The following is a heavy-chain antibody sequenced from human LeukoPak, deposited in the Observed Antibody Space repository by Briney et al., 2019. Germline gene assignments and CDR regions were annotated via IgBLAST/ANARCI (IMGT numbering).Heavy chain of an antibody. CDR3: ARGADGVSSNSRGWFDP. CDR1: GFTFSSYA. CDR2: ISGSGGST. D-gene: IGHD2-15*01. Sequence: GGTLRLSCAASGFTFSSYAMSWVRQAPGKGLEWVSAISGSGGSTYYADSVKGRFTISRDNSKNTLYLQMNSLRAEDTAVYSCARGADGVSSNSRGWFDPWGQGTLVTVSS. J-gene: IGHJ5*02. V-gene: IGHV3-23*01.